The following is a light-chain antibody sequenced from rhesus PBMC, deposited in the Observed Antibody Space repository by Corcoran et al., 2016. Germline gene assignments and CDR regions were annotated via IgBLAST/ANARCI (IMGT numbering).Light chain of an antibody. CDR3: QQSSNLFT. V-gene: IGKV3-24*04. CDR1: QSVGSY. CDR2: GAS. J-gene: IGKJ3*01. Sequence: ETVVTQSPATLALSPGERATLSCRASQSVGSYLAWYQQKPGQAPRLLIYGASSRATGIPDRFSGSGSGTDFTLTISSLEPEDVGVYYCQQSSNLFTFGPGTKLDIK.